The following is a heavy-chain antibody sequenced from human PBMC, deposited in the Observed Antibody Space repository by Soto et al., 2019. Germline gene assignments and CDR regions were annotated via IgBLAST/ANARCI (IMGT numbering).Heavy chain of an antibody. CDR2: IIPIFGTA. CDR1: GGTFSSYA. CDR3: AREDKVVVTATEYYYYGMDV. J-gene: IGHJ6*02. V-gene: IGHV1-69*01. Sequence: QVQLVQSGAEVKKPGSSVKISCKASGGTFSSYAISWVRQAPGQGLEWMGGIIPIFGTANYAQKLQGRVTITADESTSTAYMELSSVRSEDTAVYYCAREDKVVVTATEYYYYGMDVWGQGTTVTVSS. D-gene: IGHD2-21*02.